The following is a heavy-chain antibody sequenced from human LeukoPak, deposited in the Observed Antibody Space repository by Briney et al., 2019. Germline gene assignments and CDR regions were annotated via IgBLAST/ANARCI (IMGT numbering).Heavy chain of an antibody. CDR2: IIPIFGTA. CDR1: GGTFSSYA. V-gene: IGHV1-69*05. J-gene: IGHJ4*02. CDR3: ARSLGYCSGGSCFFPHDY. D-gene: IGHD2-15*01. Sequence: GASVKVSCKASGGTFSSYAISWVRQAPGQGLEWMGGIIPIFGTANYAQKFQGRVTITTDESTSTAYMELSSLRSEDTAVYYCARSLGYCSGGSCFFPHDYWGQGTLVTVSS.